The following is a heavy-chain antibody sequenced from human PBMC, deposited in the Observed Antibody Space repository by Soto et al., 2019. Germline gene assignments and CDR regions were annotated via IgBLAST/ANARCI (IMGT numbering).Heavy chain of an antibody. D-gene: IGHD1-20*01. CDR2: IYYSGST. J-gene: IGHJ5*02. V-gene: IGHV4-59*01. CDR1: GGSISSYY. Sequence: SETLSLTCTVSGGSISSYYWSWIRQPPGKGLEWIGYIYYSGSTNYNPSLKSRVTISVDTSKNQFSLKLSSVTAADTAVYYCARDRISGSNWFDPWGQGTLVTVSS. CDR3: ARDRISGSNWFDP.